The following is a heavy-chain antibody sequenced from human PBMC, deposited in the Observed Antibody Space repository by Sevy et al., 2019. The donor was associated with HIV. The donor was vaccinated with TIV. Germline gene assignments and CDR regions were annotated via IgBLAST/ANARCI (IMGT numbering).Heavy chain of an antibody. Sequence: GGSLRLSCAASGFTFSTYGMHWVRQAPGKGLEWVAVMWFDGSNTYYEDLVKVRFTIYRDIAKNSLHLQMNSLGAEDTAVYYGARDLEFYDYGDYGPAFMPDYWGQGTLVTVSS. J-gene: IGHJ4*02. CDR3: ARDLEFYDYGDYGPAFMPDY. D-gene: IGHD4-17*01. V-gene: IGHV3-33*01. CDR2: MWFDGSNT. CDR1: GFTFSTYG.